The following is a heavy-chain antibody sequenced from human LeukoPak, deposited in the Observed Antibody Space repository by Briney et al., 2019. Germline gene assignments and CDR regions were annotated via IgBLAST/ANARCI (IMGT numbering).Heavy chain of an antibody. CDR2: IKQVGSEK. CDR1: GFTFSSYW. Sequence: PGGSLRLSCAASGFTFSSYWMSWVRQAPGKGLEWVANIKQVGSEKYYVDSVKGRFTISRENAKNTLYLQMNSLSAEDTAVYYCARDRPNYYGSDGHYYRRDVDYWGRGTLVSVSS. J-gene: IGHJ4*02. V-gene: IGHV3-7*03. CDR3: ARDRPNYYGSDGHYYRRDVDY. D-gene: IGHD3-22*01.